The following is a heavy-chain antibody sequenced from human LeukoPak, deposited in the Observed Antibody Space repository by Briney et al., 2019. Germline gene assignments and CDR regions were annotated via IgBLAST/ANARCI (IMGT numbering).Heavy chain of an antibody. V-gene: IGHV4-61*02. CDR2: IYTSGIT. CDR1: GGSVSSVSSY. Sequence: PSETLSLTCTVSGGSVSSVSSYWSWVRQPAGKGLEWIGRIYTSGITDYNPSLKSRVTMSVDTSKNQFSLKLSSVTAADTAVYYCARVKLYCSSTSCYPGFDYWGQGTLVTVSS. D-gene: IGHD2-2*01. J-gene: IGHJ4*02. CDR3: ARVKLYCSSTSCYPGFDY.